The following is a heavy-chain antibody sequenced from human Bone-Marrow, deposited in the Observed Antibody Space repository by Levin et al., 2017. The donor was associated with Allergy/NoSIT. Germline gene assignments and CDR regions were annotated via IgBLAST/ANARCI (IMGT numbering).Heavy chain of an antibody. CDR2: VSAHNGNT. CDR1: GYTFNLYG. V-gene: IGHV1-18*01. Sequence: RASVKVSCKASGYTFNLYGIAWVRQAPGQGLEWMGWVSAHNGNTDYAQKFQGRVTLTTDTSASTIYMELRSLRSDDTAVYYCARVEYHDSSAYCGYWGQGTPVTVSS. CDR3: ARVEYHDSSAYCGY. D-gene: IGHD3-22*01. J-gene: IGHJ4*02.